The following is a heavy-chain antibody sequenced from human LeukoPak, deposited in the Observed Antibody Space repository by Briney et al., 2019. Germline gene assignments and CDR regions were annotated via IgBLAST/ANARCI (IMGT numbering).Heavy chain of an antibody. CDR1: GGSIRSGSYF. J-gene: IGHJ3*02. CDR2: IYTSGST. Sequence: SQTLSLTCTVSGGSIRSGSYFWSWIRQPAGKGLEWIGRIYTSGSTKYNPSLKSRVTISVDTSRNQFSLKLSSVTAADTAVYYCAGYYDSSGPMGYRIWGQGTMVTVSS. CDR3: AGYYDSSGPMGYRI. D-gene: IGHD3-22*01. V-gene: IGHV4-61*02.